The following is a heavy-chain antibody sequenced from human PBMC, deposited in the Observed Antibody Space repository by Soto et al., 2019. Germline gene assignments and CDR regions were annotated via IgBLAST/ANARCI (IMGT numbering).Heavy chain of an antibody. CDR3: ARDRGWSLFDY. CDR1: GFTFGSYW. Sequence: EVQLVESGGGLVQTGGSLRLSCEASGFTFGSYWMYWVRQAPGKGLVWVSRTNSDGSDTSYADSVKGRFTISRDNAKNTLYLQMNSLRAEDTAVYYCARDRGWSLFDYWGQGTLVTVSS. D-gene: IGHD6-19*01. J-gene: IGHJ4*02. CDR2: TNSDGSDT. V-gene: IGHV3-74*01.